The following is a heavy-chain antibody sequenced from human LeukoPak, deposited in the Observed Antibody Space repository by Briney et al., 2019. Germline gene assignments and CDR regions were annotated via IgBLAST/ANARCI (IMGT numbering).Heavy chain of an antibody. Sequence: ASVKVSCKASGYTFTSYDINWVRQATGQGLEWMGWMNPNSGNTGYAQKFQGRVTITRNTSISTAYMELSSLRSEDTAVYYCARISFGVYYYDLWGQGTLVTVSS. D-gene: IGHD3-22*01. V-gene: IGHV1-8*03. CDR2: MNPNSGNT. CDR1: GYTFTSYD. CDR3: ARISFGVYYYDL. J-gene: IGHJ4*02.